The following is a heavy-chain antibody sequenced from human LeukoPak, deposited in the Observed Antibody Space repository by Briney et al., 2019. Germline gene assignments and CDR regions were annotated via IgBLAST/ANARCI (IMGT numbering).Heavy chain of an antibody. CDR1: GGTFSSYA. J-gene: IGHJ3*02. D-gene: IGHD6-6*01. V-gene: IGHV1-69*04. CDR2: IIPILGIA. Sequence: ASVKVSCKAPGGTFSSYAISWVRQAPGQGLEWMGRIIPILGIANYAQKFQGRVTITADKSTSTAYMELSSLRSEDTAVYYCARGSIAAHDAFDIWGQGTMVTVSS. CDR3: ARGSIAAHDAFDI.